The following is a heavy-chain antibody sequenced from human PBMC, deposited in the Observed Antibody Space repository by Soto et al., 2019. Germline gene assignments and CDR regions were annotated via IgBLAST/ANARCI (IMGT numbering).Heavy chain of an antibody. CDR3: ARDRGVVHPLDY. Sequence: EVQLVESGGGLVQPGGSLRLSCAASGFAVSSNYMSWVRQAPGKGLEWVSVIYSGGSTYYADSVKGRFTISRDNSKNTLYLQMNSLRAEDTAVYYCARDRGVVHPLDYWGQGTLATVSS. J-gene: IGHJ4*02. CDR2: IYSGGST. V-gene: IGHV3-66*01. D-gene: IGHD2-15*01. CDR1: GFAVSSNY.